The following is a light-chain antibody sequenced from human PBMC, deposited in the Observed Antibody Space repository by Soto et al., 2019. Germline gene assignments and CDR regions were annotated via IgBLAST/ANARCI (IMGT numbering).Light chain of an antibody. CDR2: GAS. CDR1: QTVSNTY. J-gene: IGKJ2*01. CDR3: QQYGTSPVT. V-gene: IGKV3-20*01. Sequence: EIVLTQSPGTLSLSPGERATLSCRASQTVSNTYLAWYQHKPGQAPRLLIYGASDRATGIPDRFSGSGSVTDFTLTSSSLEPEDFALYYGQQYGTSPVTFGQGTKREI.